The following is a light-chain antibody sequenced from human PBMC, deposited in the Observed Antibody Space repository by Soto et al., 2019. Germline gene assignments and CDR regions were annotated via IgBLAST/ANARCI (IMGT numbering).Light chain of an antibody. J-gene: IGLJ1*01. CDR1: NIESKS. V-gene: IGLV3-21*02. Sequence: SYELTQPPSVSVAPGQTARITCGGNNIESKSVHWYQQRPGQAPVLVLYDDGNRPSGIPERLSGSNSGSTATLTISSVEASDEADYFCQVWDLRSDQYLFGPGTKVTVL. CDR3: QVWDLRSDQYL. CDR2: DDG.